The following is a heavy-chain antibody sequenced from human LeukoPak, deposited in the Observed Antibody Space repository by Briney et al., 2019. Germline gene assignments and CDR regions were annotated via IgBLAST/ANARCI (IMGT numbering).Heavy chain of an antibody. CDR1: GFTFDDYA. V-gene: IGHV3-7*01. J-gene: IGHJ5*02. CDR2: IKQDGSEK. CDR3: ARAES. Sequence: PGGSLRLSCAASGFTFDDYAMHWVRQAPGKGLEWVANIKQDGSEKYYVDSVKGRFTISRDNAKNSLYLQMNSLRAEDTAVYYCARAESWGQGTLVTVSS.